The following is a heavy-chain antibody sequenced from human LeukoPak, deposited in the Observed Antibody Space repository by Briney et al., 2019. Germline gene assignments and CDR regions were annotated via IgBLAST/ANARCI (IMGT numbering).Heavy chain of an antibody. CDR2: IKQDGSDK. V-gene: IGHV3-7*03. CDR3: ARAHSSGYFWAYYFDY. CDR1: GFTFNGYW. J-gene: IGHJ4*01. D-gene: IGHD3-22*01. Sequence: GGSLRLSCAASGFTFNGYWMSWVRQAPGKGLEWVANIKQDGSDKYYVDSVKGRFTISRDNVKNSLYLQMDSLRAEDTAVYYCARAHSSGYFWAYYFDYWGHGTLVTVSS.